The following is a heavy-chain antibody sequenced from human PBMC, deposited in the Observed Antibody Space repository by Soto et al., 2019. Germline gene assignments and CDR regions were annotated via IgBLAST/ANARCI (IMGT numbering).Heavy chain of an antibody. CDR2: IYPGDSDT. V-gene: IGHV5-51*01. CDR3: ERIAVAVGFDY. Sequence: GESLKISCKGPGYSFTSYWIGWVRQMPGKGLGWMGIIYPGDSDTRYSPSLQGQVTISADKSISTAYLQWSSLKASDTAMYYCERIAVAVGFDYWGQGTLVTVSS. J-gene: IGHJ4*02. D-gene: IGHD6-19*01. CDR1: GYSFTSYW.